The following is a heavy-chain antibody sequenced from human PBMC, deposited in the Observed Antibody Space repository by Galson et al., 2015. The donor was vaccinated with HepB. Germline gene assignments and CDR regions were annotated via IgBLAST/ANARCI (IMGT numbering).Heavy chain of an antibody. V-gene: IGHV3-30*04. D-gene: IGHD1-26*01. J-gene: IGHJ3*02. Sequence: SLRLSCAASGFTFSSYAMHWVRQAPGKGLEWVAVISYDGSNKYYADSVKGRFTISRDNSKNTLYLQMNSLRAEDTAVYYCARDMFVSYSGSCCRIWGQGTMVTVSS. CDR1: GFTFSSYA. CDR2: ISYDGSNK. CDR3: ARDMFVSYSGSCCRI.